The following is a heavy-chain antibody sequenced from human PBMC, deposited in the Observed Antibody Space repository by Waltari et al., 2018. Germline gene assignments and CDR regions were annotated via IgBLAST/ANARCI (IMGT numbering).Heavy chain of an antibody. CDR3: ARGGYGDYYYYGMDV. CDR1: GYMLTNFD. CDR2: MSPSSGNT. D-gene: IGHD4-17*01. V-gene: IGHV1-8*02. Sequence: QVQLVQSGAEVKTPGASVKVSCKASGYMLTNFDITWVRQSSGQGLEWMGWMSPSSGNTGYGQRFQGRVTMTRDTSISTVYMELSSLTPEDTAVYYCARGGYGDYYYYGMDVWGQGTTVTVSS. J-gene: IGHJ6*02.